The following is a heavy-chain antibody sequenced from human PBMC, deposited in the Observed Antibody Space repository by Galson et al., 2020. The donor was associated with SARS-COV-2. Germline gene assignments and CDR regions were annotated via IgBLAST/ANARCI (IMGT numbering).Heavy chain of an antibody. CDR2: IWTDGVNK. CDR1: GFTFSNYG. V-gene: IGHV3-33*06. CDR3: VKEYFTKAGTYFDH. Sequence: GESLKISCASSGFTFSNYGMHWVRQAPGQGLEWVAVIWTDGVNKFYVDSVKGRFTISRDNVKNTLYLQMSSLRTEDTAIYYCVKEYFTKAGTYFDHWGQGILVTVSS. D-gene: IGHD3-9*01. J-gene: IGHJ4*02.